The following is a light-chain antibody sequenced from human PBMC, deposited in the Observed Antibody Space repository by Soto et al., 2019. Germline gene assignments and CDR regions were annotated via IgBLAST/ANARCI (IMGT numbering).Light chain of an antibody. V-gene: IGKV2-28*01. CDR3: MQALQTPYT. Sequence: DIVMTQSPLSLPVTPGEPASISCRSSQSLLHSNGYNYLDWYLQKPGQSPQLLIYLGSNRASGVPYRVSGSGTSTEFTLKIRRGEAEDVGVYYCMQALQTPYTFGQGTKLEIK. CDR1: QSLLHSNGYNY. J-gene: IGKJ2*01. CDR2: LGS.